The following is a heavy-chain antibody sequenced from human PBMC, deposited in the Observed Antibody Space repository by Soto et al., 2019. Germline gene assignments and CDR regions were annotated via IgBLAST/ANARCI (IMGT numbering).Heavy chain of an antibody. CDR1: GGSVSSGSYY. CDR3: ARGIEGWYQGRYYYGMDV. J-gene: IGHJ6*02. CDR2: IYYSGST. V-gene: IGHV4-61*01. Sequence: QVQLQESGPGLVKPSETLSLTCTVSGGSVSSGSYYWSWIRQPPGKGLEWIGYIYYSGSTNYNTSLKSRVTISVDTSKTQFSLKLSSVTAADTAVYYCARGIEGWYQGRYYYGMDVWGQGTTVTVSS. D-gene: IGHD6-19*01.